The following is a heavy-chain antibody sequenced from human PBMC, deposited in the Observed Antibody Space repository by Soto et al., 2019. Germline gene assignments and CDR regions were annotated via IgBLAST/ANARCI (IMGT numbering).Heavy chain of an antibody. CDR1: GFSFSTYA. J-gene: IGHJ4*02. Sequence: QVQLVESGGGVVQPERSLRLSCAASGFSFSTYAMHWVRQAPGKGLEWVAVISYDGNNKYYADSVKGRFTISRDNSKDTLYLQMNSLRAEDTAVYYSARVPDLRYCSVGHCDPDYWGQGTLFTVSS. D-gene: IGHD2-15*01. CDR3: ARVPDLRYCSVGHCDPDY. V-gene: IGHV3-30-3*01. CDR2: ISYDGNNK.